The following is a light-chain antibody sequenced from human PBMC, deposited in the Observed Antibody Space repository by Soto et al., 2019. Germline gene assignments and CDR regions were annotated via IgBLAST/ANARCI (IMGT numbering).Light chain of an antibody. CDR3: QQYGSSPPLT. V-gene: IGKV3-20*01. CDR1: QSVSSNY. Sequence: EIVLTQSPGTLSLSPGERATLSCRASQSVSSNYLAWYQQKPGQAPRLLIYGASTRATGIPDRFSGSGSGTDFTLTINRLEPEDFAVYYCQQYGSSPPLTFGGGTKLEIK. J-gene: IGKJ4*01. CDR2: GAS.